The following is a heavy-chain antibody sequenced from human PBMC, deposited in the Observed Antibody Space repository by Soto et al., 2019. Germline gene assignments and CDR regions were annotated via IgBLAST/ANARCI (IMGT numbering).Heavy chain of an antibody. V-gene: IGHV4-59*01. J-gene: IGHJ4*02. CDR2: IYYSGST. D-gene: IGHD3-10*01. Sequence: PSETLSLTCTVSGGSISSYYWSWIRQPPGKGLEWIGYIYYSGSTNYNPSLKSRVTISVDTSKNQFSLKLSSVTAADTAVYYCAGARVARGSLFFDYWGQGTLVTXSS. CDR3: AGARVARGSLFFDY. CDR1: GGSISSYY.